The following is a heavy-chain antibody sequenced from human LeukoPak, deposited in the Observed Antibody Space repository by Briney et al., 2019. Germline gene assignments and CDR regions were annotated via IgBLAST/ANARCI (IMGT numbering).Heavy chain of an antibody. CDR2: INHSGST. V-gene: IGHV4-34*01. CDR3: ASLSGSHN. D-gene: IGHD1-26*01. CDR1: GGSFSGYY. Sequence: PSETLSLTCAVYGGSFSGYYWSWIRQPPGKGLEWIGEINHSGSTNYNPSLKSRVTISVDTSKNQFSLKLSSVTAADTAVYYCASLSGSHNWGQGTLVTVSS. J-gene: IGHJ4*02.